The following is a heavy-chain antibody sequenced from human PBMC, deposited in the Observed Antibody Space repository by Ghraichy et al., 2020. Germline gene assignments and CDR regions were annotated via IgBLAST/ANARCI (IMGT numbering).Heavy chain of an antibody. V-gene: IGHV3-21*01. CDR1: GLMFSPNT. CDR2: ISSSTRYI. Sequence: TCVASGLMFSPNTMNWGRQAPGKGLEWVSSISSSTRYIYYADSVKGRFTISRDNAQNSLYLQMNSLRAEDTAVYYCSRGGGAGTPVLYHMDVWGLGTTVTVSS. D-gene: IGHD6-19*01. CDR3: SRGGGAGTPVLYHMDV. J-gene: IGHJ6*02.